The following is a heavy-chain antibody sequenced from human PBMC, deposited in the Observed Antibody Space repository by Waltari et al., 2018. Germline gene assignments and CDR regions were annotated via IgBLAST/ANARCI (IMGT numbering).Heavy chain of an antibody. J-gene: IGHJ4*02. CDR1: GFTFSGPP. Sequence: EVRLVESGGGLVQHGGSLRLSCAASGFTFSGPPMHWVRQASGKGLEWVGHIRLKSNNYATTYSASVEGRFTISRDDSKNTAYLQMNSLKTDDTAIYYCTIQTNSIHDYWGQGTLVTVSS. V-gene: IGHV3-73*02. D-gene: IGHD4-4*01. CDR3: TIQTNSIHDY. CDR2: IRLKSNNYAT.